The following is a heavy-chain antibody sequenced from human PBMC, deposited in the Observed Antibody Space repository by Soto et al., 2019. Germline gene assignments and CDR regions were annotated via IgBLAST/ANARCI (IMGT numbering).Heavy chain of an antibody. Sequence: GGSLRLSCAASGFTFSSYWMHWVRQAPGKGLVWVSRINSDGSSTSYADSVKGRFTISRDNAKNTLYLQMNSLRAEDTAMYYCARSGREYYYDSSGLDYWGQGTLVTVSS. J-gene: IGHJ4*02. CDR3: ARSGREYYYDSSGLDY. CDR2: INSDGSST. D-gene: IGHD3-22*01. CDR1: GFTFSSYW. V-gene: IGHV3-74*01.